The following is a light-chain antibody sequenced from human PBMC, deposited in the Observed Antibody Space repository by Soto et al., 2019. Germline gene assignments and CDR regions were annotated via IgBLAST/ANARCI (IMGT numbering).Light chain of an antibody. CDR2: GAS. V-gene: IGKV3-20*01. J-gene: IGKJ1*01. CDR3: QQYDSSPRT. CDR1: QSLRSY. Sequence: EVVLTQSPGTLSLSPGDRAALSCRASQSLRSYLAWYQQKPGQAPRLLIYGASTRLTGIPDRFIGSGSGTDFTLTISRLEPEALVVYYCQQYDSSPRTFGQGTKVEIK.